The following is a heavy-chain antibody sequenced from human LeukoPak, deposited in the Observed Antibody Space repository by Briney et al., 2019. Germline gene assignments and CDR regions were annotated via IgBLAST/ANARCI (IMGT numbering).Heavy chain of an antibody. CDR2: ISSGGSIM. CDR1: GFTFSSYE. V-gene: IGHV3-48*03. Sequence: GGSLRLSCAASGFTFSSYETNWVRQAPGEGLEWVSYISSGGSIMYYADSVKGRFTISRDNAKNSLYLQMNSLRAEDTAVYYCARLKLYGDYSLYHYGMDVWGQGTTVTVSS. J-gene: IGHJ6*02. D-gene: IGHD4-17*01. CDR3: ARLKLYGDYSLYHYGMDV.